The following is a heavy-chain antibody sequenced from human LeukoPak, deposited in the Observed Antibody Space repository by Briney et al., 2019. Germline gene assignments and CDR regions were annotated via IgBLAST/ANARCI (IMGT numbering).Heavy chain of an antibody. CDR3: ARDFGSGRRWFDY. D-gene: IGHD4-23*01. V-gene: IGHV3-48*01. CDR1: GFTFSSYG. Sequence: GGSLRLSCAASGFTFSSYGMSWVRQAPGKGLEWISYISSSGTTICYADSVKGRFTISRDNAKNSLSLQMNGLRADDTAVYYCARDFGSGRRWFDYWGRGTLVTVSS. CDR2: ISSSGTTI. J-gene: IGHJ4*02.